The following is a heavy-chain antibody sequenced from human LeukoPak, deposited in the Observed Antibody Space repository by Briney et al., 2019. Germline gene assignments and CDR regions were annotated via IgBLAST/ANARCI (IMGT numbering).Heavy chain of an antibody. CDR3: ARGISDFWSGYYTDYYFDY. J-gene: IGHJ4*02. CDR2: ISAYNGNT. Sequence: ASVKVPCKASGYTFTSYGISWVRQAPGQGLEWMGWISAYNGNTNYAQKLQGRVTMTTDTSTSTAYMELRSLRSDDTAVYYCARGISDFWSGYYTDYYFDYWGQGTLVTVSS. V-gene: IGHV1-18*01. CDR1: GYTFTSYG. D-gene: IGHD3-3*01.